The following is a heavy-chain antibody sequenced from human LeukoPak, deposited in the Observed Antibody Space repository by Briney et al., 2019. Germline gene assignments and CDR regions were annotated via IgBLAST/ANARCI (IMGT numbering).Heavy chain of an antibody. Sequence: SETLSLTCTVSGGSISSSSYYWGWIRQPPGKGLEWIGSIYYSGSTYYNPSLKSRVTISVDTSKNQFSLKLSSVTAADTAVYSCARITMVRGLIKNLYYFDYWGQGTLVTVSS. CDR3: ARITMVRGLIKNLYYFDY. CDR2: IYYSGST. D-gene: IGHD3-10*01. V-gene: IGHV4-39*01. CDR1: GGSISSSSYY. J-gene: IGHJ4*02.